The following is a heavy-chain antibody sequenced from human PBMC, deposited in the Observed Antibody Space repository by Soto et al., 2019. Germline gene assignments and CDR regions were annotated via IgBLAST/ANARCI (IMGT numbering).Heavy chain of an antibody. CDR1: GFPFSSTD. J-gene: IGHJ5*02. Sequence: PGGSLRLSCAASGFPFSSTDMTWVRQAPGKGLEWVSTIDGSGGTTYYADSVKGRFTISRDNSINTVFLQMNSLGADDTALYFCAKNSGWFNTWGQGALVTVSS. V-gene: IGHV3-23*01. CDR3: AKNSGWFNT. CDR2: IDGSGGTT. D-gene: IGHD3-10*01.